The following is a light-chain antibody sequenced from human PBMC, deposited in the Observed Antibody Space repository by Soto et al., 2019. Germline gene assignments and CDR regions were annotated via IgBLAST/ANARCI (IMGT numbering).Light chain of an antibody. CDR1: SSNIGSNS. J-gene: IGLJ2*01. CDR3: AAWDDSLNGVV. CDR2: SNN. V-gene: IGLV1-44*01. Sequence: QAVLTQPPSASETPGQRVTISCSGSSSNIGSNSVNWYQQLPGTAPKLLIYSNNQRPSGVPDRFSGSKSGTSASLAISGLQSEDEADYYCAAWDDSLNGVVFGGGTKLTVL.